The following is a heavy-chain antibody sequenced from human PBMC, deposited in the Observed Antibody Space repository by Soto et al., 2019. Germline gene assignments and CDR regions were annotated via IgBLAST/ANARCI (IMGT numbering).Heavy chain of an antibody. V-gene: IGHV4-4*02. CDR3: ARVFSSGSGWMYYFDF. D-gene: IGHD6-25*01. CDR1: SDSIAGENW. CDR2: IFHTGGT. J-gene: IGHJ4*02. Sequence: QVQLQESGPGLVKPSETLSLTCTVSSDSIAGENWWSWVRQPPGMGLEWIGEIFHTGGTNYNPSLKSRVTREVDKSKNPFSLKLISATAADTAVYYCARVFSSGSGWMYYFDFWGQGTLVSVSS.